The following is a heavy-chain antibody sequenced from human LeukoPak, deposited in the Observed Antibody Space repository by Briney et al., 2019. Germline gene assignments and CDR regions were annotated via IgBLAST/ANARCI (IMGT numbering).Heavy chain of an antibody. J-gene: IGHJ4*02. D-gene: IGHD6-13*01. Sequence: SETLSLTCTVSGYPISTGYYWSWIRQPPGKGLEWIGYIYYSGSTNYNPSLKSRVTISVDTSKNQFSLKLSSVTAADTAVYYCARRERSWGRFDYWGQGTLVTVSS. CDR2: IYYSGST. CDR3: ARRERSWGRFDY. CDR1: GYPISTGYY. V-gene: IGHV4-59*08.